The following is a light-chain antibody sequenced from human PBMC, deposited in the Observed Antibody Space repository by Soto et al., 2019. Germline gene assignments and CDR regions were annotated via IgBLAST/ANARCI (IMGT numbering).Light chain of an antibody. V-gene: IGLV2-18*02. CDR2: EVS. CDR1: NNDVDAYKG. Sequence: QSALPKPPSVAGFPGRSVTISCPGTNNDVDAYKGVSWYQQSPGTAPKLMIYEVSNRPSGVPGRFSGSKSGNTASLTISGLQAEDEADYFCFSFTRSDTYVFGTGTKVTVL. CDR3: FSFTRSDTYV. J-gene: IGLJ1*01.